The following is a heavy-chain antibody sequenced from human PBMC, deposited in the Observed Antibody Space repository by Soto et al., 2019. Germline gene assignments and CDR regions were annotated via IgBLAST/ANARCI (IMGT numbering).Heavy chain of an antibody. CDR1: GYTFTSYD. CDR3: ARDLGGSENS. D-gene: IGHD3-10*01. Sequence: QVQLVQSGTEVKKPGASVKVSCKASGYTFTSYDMHWVRQAPGQGLEWMGIINPSGGSTRVAQKFQXXVXMXXDTSTSTVSMDLSSLRSEDTAVYYCARDLGGSENSWGQGTLVTVSS. V-gene: IGHV1-46*03. CDR2: INPSGGST. J-gene: IGHJ4*02.